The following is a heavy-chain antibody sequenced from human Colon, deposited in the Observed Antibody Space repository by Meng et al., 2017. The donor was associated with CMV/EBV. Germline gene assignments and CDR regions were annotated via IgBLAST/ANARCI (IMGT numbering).Heavy chain of an antibody. V-gene: IGHV3-20*04. J-gene: IGHJ4*02. Sequence: GGSLRLSCEFSGFNSEDHGMSWVRQAPGKGLEWVAGVNWNGRSAEYADSVKGRFTISRDISKNTLYLQMNSLTAGDTAVYYCAREFFLDYWGLGTLVTVSS. CDR2: VNWNGRSA. CDR3: AREFFLDY. D-gene: IGHD3-3*01. CDR1: GFNSEDHG.